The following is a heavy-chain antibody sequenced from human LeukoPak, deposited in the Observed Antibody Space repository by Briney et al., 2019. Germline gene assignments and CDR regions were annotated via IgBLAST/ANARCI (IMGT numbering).Heavy chain of an antibody. V-gene: IGHV3-21*01. CDR1: GFTFSSYS. D-gene: IGHD2-15*01. CDR2: ISSSSSYI. CDR3: ARDRDIVVVVAATLGYYYYGMDV. J-gene: IGHJ6*02. Sequence: PGGSLSLSCAASGFTFSSYSMNWVRQAPGKGLEWVSSISSSSSYICYADSVKGRFTISRDNAKNSLYLQMNSLRAEDTAVYYRARDRDIVVVVAATLGYYYYGMDVWGQGTTVTVSS.